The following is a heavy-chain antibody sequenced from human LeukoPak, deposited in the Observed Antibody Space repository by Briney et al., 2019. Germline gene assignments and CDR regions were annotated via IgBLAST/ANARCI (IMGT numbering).Heavy chain of an antibody. V-gene: IGHV4-59*01. CDR1: GGSISSYY. CDR2: IYYSGIT. Sequence: SETLSLTCTVAGGSISSYYWSWIRQPPGKGLEWIGYIYYSGITNYNPSLKSRVTISVDTSKNQFSLKLSSVTAADTAVYYCGAGPGAFDIWGQGTMVTVSS. CDR3: GAGPGAFDI. D-gene: IGHD6-19*01. J-gene: IGHJ3*02.